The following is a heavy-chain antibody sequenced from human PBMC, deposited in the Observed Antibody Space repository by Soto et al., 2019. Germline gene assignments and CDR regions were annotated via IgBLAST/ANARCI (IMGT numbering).Heavy chain of an antibody. D-gene: IGHD6-6*01. CDR3: ARKYSSSLYFDF. CDR1: GFTFSSYG. CDR2: IWYDGSNK. J-gene: IGHJ4*02. Sequence: HPGGSLRLSCAASGFTFSSYGMHWVRQAPGKGLEWVAVIWYDGSNKYYADSVKGRFTISRDNSKNTLYLQMNSLRAEDTAVYYCARKYSSSLYFDFWGQGTLVTVSS. V-gene: IGHV3-33*01.